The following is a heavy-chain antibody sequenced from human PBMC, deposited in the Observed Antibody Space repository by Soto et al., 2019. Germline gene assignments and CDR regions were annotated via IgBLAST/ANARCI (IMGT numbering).Heavy chain of an antibody. CDR3: ALIIVGAPRGGAFDI. J-gene: IGHJ3*02. V-gene: IGHV2-5*02. CDR1: GFSLTTSGVG. D-gene: IGHD1-26*01. Sequence: SGAPLVNPTQTLTLTCTFSGFSLTTSGVGVGWIRQPPGKALEGLVLIYWDDDKRFSPSLKSRLTLTEDTSKNQVVLTMTNMEPVDTATYYCALIIVGAPRGGAFDIWGQGTIVTVSS. CDR2: IYWDDDK.